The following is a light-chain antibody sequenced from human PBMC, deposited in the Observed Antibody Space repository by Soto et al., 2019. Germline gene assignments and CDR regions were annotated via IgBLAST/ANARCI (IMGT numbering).Light chain of an antibody. J-gene: IGLJ1*01. CDR3: SSYISSHTYV. V-gene: IGLV2-14*01. CDR1: SSDVGGYNY. CDR2: EVS. Sequence: QSVLTQPASVSGSPGQSITVSCTGTSSDVGGYNYVSWYQQHPGKAPKLMIYEVSNRPSGVSNRFSGSKSGNTASLTISGLQAEDEADYFCSSYISSHTYVFGSGTKLTVL.